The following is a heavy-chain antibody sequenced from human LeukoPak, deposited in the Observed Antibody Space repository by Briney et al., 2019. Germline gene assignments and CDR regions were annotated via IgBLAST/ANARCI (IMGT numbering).Heavy chain of an antibody. CDR1: GFTFDDCA. D-gene: IGHD3-22*01. Sequence: GRSLRLSCAASGFTFDDCAMHWVRQAPGKGLEWVSGISWNSGSIGYADSVKGRFTISRDNAKNSLYLQMNSLRAEDTALYYCAKGDSSAPWGWFDPWGQGTLVTVSS. V-gene: IGHV3-9*01. CDR2: ISWNSGSI. CDR3: AKGDSSAPWGWFDP. J-gene: IGHJ5*02.